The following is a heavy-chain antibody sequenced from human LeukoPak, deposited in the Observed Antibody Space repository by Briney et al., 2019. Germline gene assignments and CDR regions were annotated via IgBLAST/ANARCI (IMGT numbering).Heavy chain of an antibody. CDR3: AREEVAGSFDY. J-gene: IGHJ4*02. V-gene: IGHV1-18*01. Sequence: ASVKVSCKASGYMLTSYAFSWVRQAPGQGLEWMGWISTDNGKTDYAQRLQGRVTMTTDASTTTAYMELRRLRSDDTAVYYCAREEVAGSFDYWGQGTLVTVSS. CDR2: ISTDNGKT. CDR1: GYMLTSYA. D-gene: IGHD6-19*01.